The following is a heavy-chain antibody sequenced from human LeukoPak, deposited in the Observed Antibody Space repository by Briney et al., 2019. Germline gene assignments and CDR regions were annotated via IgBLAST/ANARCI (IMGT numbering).Heavy chain of an antibody. CDR3: ASYIVGGSLGD. D-gene: IGHD1-26*01. J-gene: IGHJ4*02. Sequence: SETLSLTCTVSGGSLSGYYWSWIRHPPGKGLEWIGNMYYSGTTNYNPSLKSRVTMSIDTSKNQFSLKLSSVTAADTAVYYCASYIVGGSLGDWGQETLVTVSS. V-gene: IGHV4-59*01. CDR2: MYYSGTT. CDR1: GGSLSGYY.